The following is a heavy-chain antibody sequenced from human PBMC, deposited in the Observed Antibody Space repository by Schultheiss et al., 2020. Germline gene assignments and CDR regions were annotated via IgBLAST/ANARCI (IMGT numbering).Heavy chain of an antibody. D-gene: IGHD6-25*01. J-gene: IGHJ3*02. CDR3: ARDSSGGRGPGAFDI. CDR2: ISYSGST. V-gene: IGHV4-34*01. Sequence: SETLSLTCAVYGGSFSGYYWSWIRQPPTKGLEWIGSISYSGSTYYNPSLKSRVTISVDTSKNQFSLKLSSVTAADTAVYYCARDSSGGRGPGAFDIWGQGTMVTVSS. CDR1: GGSFSGYY.